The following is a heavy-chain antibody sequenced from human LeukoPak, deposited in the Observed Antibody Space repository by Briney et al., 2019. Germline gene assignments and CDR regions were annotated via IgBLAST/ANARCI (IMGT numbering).Heavy chain of an antibody. CDR3: ARGYCSSTSCPSDY. Sequence: GGSLRLSCAASGFTFSTYSMNWVRQAPGKGLEWVSSISSGTSYIYYADSVKGRFTISRDNADNSMYLQVNSLRAEDTAVYYCARGYCSSTSCPSDYWGQGTLVTVSS. V-gene: IGHV3-21*01. CDR2: ISSGTSYI. CDR1: GFTFSTYS. J-gene: IGHJ4*02. D-gene: IGHD2-2*01.